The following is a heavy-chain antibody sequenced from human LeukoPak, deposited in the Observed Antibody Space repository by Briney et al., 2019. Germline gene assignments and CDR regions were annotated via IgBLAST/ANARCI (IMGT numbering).Heavy chain of an antibody. Sequence: GGSLRLSCAASGFIFSGYWMHWVRQAPGKGLVWLSRIKNDGSITSYADSVKGRFTISRDNAKNTLYLQMNSLRAEDTAVYYCARDKDECSSTSCTYYGMDVWGQGTTVTVSS. V-gene: IGHV3-74*01. CDR3: ARDKDECSSTSCTYYGMDV. CDR1: GFIFSGYW. J-gene: IGHJ6*02. CDR2: IKNDGSIT. D-gene: IGHD2-2*01.